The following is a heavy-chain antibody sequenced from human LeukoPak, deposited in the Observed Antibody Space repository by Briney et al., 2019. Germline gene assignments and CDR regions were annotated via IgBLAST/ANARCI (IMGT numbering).Heavy chain of an antibody. Sequence: GRSLRLSCAASGFTFSGHYMSWIRQAPGRGLEWVSFISSSSSYTEYADSVKGRFTISRDNARNSLYLQMNSLRADDTAVYYCGRRGYSGYDRWGQGTLVTVSS. J-gene: IGHJ5*02. D-gene: IGHD5-12*01. CDR2: ISSSSSYT. V-gene: IGHV3-11*03. CDR3: GRRGYSGYDR. CDR1: GFTFSGHY.